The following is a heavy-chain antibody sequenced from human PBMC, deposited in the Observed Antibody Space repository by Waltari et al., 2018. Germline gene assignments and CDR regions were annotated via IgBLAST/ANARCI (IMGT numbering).Heavy chain of an antibody. CDR2: ISGSGGTT. CDR1: GFTFSDYA. V-gene: IGHV3-23*01. J-gene: IGHJ4*02. D-gene: IGHD1-26*01. CDR3: PKGANSGTYTYFDY. Sequence: EVQLLGSGGGLVKPGGSLRLSCTASGFTFSDYAMAWVRQAPGKGLGWVSAISGSGGTTSYTDSVKGRFTISRDNSKNTLYLQMNSLRPEDTAVYYCPKGANSGTYTYFDYWGRGTLVTVSS.